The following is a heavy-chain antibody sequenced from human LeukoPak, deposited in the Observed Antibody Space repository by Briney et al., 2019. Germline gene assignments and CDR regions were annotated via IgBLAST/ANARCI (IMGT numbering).Heavy chain of an antibody. Sequence: ASVKVSCKVSGYTLTELSKHWVRQAPGKGLEWMGGFDPEDGETIYAQKFQGRVTMTEDTSTDTAYMELSSLRSEDTAVYFYARSATANAFDIWGQGTVVTVSS. V-gene: IGHV1-24*01. J-gene: IGHJ3*02. CDR1: GYTLTELS. D-gene: IGHD1-1*01. CDR2: FDPEDGET. CDR3: ARSATANAFDI.